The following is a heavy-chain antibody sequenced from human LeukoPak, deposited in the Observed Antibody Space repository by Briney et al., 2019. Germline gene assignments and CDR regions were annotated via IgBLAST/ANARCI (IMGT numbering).Heavy chain of an antibody. J-gene: IGHJ6*02. CDR2: ISGGVGTS. CDR3: ARQGSGIFYNVVDV. V-gene: IGHV3-23*01. CDR1: EFTFRSYA. D-gene: IGHD3-10*01. Sequence: TGGSLSLSCAASEFTFRSYAMSWVRQAPGQGLEWVSAISGGVGTSYTSYYADSVKGRFTISRDNSKNTLYLQLNSLRAEDTALYYCARQGSGIFYNVVDVWGRGTTVTVSS.